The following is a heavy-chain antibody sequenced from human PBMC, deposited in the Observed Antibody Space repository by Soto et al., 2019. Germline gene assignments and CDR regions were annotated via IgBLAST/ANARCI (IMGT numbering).Heavy chain of an antibody. CDR1: GFTFDDYT. D-gene: IGHD6-19*01. CDR2: ISWDGGST. J-gene: IGHJ6*02. Sequence: GGSLRLSCAASGFTFDDYTMHWVRQAPGKGLEWVSLISWDGGSTYYADSVKGRFTISRDNSKNSLYLQMNSLRTEDTALFYCAKDSEIAVAGTLYYYGMDVWGQGTTGAVSS. V-gene: IGHV3-43*01. CDR3: AKDSEIAVAGTLYYYGMDV.